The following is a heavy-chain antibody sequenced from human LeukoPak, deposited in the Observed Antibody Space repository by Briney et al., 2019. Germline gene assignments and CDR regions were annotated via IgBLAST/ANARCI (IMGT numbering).Heavy chain of an antibody. V-gene: IGHV4-39*01. D-gene: IGHD2-2*01. CDR3: ARRRRDCSSTSCSYYFDY. Sequence: PSETLSLTCTVSGGSISSSSYYWGWIRQPPGKGLEWIGSIYYSGSTYYNPSLKSRVTISVDTSKNQFSLKLSSVTAADTAVYYCARRRRDCSSTSCSYYFDYWGQGTLVTVSS. CDR2: IYYSGST. J-gene: IGHJ4*02. CDR1: GGSISSSSYY.